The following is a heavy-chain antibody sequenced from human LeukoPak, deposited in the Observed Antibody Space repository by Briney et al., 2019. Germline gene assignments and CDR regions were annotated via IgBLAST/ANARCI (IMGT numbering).Heavy chain of an antibody. CDR2: IYYSGST. Sequence: SETLSLTCTVYGGSFSDYYWSWIRQPPGKGLEWIGSIYYSGSTYYNPSLKSRVTISVDTSKNQFSLKLSSVTAADTAVYYCARHNYDSDYWGQGTLVTVSS. D-gene: IGHD3-22*01. CDR3: ARHNYDSDY. CDR1: GGSFSDYY. J-gene: IGHJ4*02. V-gene: IGHV4-39*01.